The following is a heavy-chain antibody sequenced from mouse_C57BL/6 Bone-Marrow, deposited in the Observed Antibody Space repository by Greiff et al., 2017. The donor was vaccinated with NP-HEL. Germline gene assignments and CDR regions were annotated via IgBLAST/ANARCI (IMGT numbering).Heavy chain of an antibody. CDR2: IYPGSGNT. Sequence: VKLQASGPELVKPGASVKISCKASGYSFPSYYIHWVKPRPGQGLEWIGWIYPGSGNTKYHEKFKGKATLTADTSSSTAYMQLSSLTSEDSAVYYCARDYGSSCFDYWGQGTTLTVSS. CDR3: ARDYGSSCFDY. D-gene: IGHD1-1*01. V-gene: IGHV1-66*01. J-gene: IGHJ2*01. CDR1: GYSFPSYY.